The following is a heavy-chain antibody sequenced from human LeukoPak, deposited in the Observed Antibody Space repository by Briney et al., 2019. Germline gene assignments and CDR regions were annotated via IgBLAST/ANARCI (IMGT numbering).Heavy chain of an antibody. CDR2: LSDSGGST. V-gene: IGHV3-23*01. D-gene: IGHD3-10*01. CDR1: AITLSNYG. Sequence: AGSMRLSCAVAAITLSNYGMSCVSQPPGRGLEWVAGLSDSGGSTNYADSVKGRLTISRDSPKNTLYLQMNSVRAEDTAVYFCAKRGVVIRVFLVGFHKEAYYFESWGQGALVTVSS. J-gene: IGHJ4*02. CDR3: AKRGVVIRVFLVGFHKEAYYFES.